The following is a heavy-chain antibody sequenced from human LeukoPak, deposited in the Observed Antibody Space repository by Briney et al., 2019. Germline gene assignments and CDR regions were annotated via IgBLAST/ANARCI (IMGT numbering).Heavy chain of an antibody. CDR1: GFTFSSYA. Sequence: PGGSLRLSCAASGFTFSSYAMSWVRQAPGKGLEWVSAISGSGGSTYYADSVKGRFTISRDNSKNTLYLQMNSLRAEDTAVYYCAKAAVEKNILTGPAPRYFDYWGQGTLVTVSS. D-gene: IGHD3-9*01. V-gene: IGHV3-23*01. J-gene: IGHJ4*02. CDR2: ISGSGGST. CDR3: AKAAVEKNILTGPAPRYFDY.